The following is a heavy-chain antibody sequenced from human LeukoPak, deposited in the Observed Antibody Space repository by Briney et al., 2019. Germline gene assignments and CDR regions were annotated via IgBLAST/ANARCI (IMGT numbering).Heavy chain of an antibody. CDR3: STRILTERNDY. D-gene: IGHD2-15*01. CDR2: IKSKTDGASI. Sequence: PGGSLRLSCAASGLIFKDAWMTWVRQAPGRGLEWVGRIKSKTDGASIDYAAPVKGRFTISRDDSKDTLYLQMDGLKADDTAVYYCSTRILTERNDYWDQGTLVTVSS. J-gene: IGHJ4*02. CDR1: GLIFKDAW. V-gene: IGHV3-15*07.